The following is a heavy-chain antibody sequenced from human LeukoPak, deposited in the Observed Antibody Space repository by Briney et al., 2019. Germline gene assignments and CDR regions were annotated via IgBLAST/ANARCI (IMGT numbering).Heavy chain of an antibody. CDR2: IYYSGST. J-gene: IGHJ4*02. D-gene: IGHD1/OR15-1a*01. Sequence: SETLSLTCTVSGGSISSSSYYWGWILQPPGKGLEWIGSIYYSGSTYYNPSLKSRVTISVDTSKNQFSLKLSSVTAADTAVYYCSRLGIQYNWNTVYYWGQGTLVTVSS. V-gene: IGHV4-39*01. CDR1: GGSISSSSYY. CDR3: SRLGIQYNWNTVYY.